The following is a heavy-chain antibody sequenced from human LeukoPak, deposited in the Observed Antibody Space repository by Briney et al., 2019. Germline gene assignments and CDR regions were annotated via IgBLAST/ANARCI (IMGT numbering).Heavy chain of an antibody. CDR1: GGSISSYY. CDR2: IYYSGST. CDR3: ARYCSSTSCPGQDAFDI. D-gene: IGHD2-2*01. Sequence: PSETLSLTCTVSGGSISSYYWSWIRKPPGKGLEWIGYIYYSGSTNYNPSLKSRVTISVDTSKNQFSLKLSSVTAADTAVYYCARYCSSTSCPGQDAFDIWGQGTMVTVSS. V-gene: IGHV4-59*01. J-gene: IGHJ3*02.